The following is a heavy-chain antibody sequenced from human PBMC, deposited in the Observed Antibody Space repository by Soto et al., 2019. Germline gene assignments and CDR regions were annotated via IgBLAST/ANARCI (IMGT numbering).Heavy chain of an antibody. D-gene: IGHD7-27*01. CDR3: AKDQSGDYYYYYGMDV. CDR1: GFTFDDYA. Sequence: SLRLSCAASGFTFDDYAMHWVRQAPGKGLEWVSGISWNSGSIGYADSVKGRFTISRDNAKNSLYLQMNSLRAEDTALYYCAKDQSGDYYYYYGMDVWGQGTTVTVSS. CDR2: ISWNSGSI. V-gene: IGHV3-9*01. J-gene: IGHJ6*02.